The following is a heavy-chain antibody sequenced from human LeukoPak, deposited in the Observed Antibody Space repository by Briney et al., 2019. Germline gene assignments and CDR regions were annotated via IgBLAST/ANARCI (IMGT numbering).Heavy chain of an antibody. Sequence: AGGSLRLSCAASGFTFSSYAMHWVRQAPGKGLEWVAVISYDGSNKYYADSVKGRFTISRDNSKNTLYLQMNSLRAEDTAVYYCARDMDYYDSSGYSYWGQGTLVTVSS. CDR2: ISYDGSNK. CDR3: ARDMDYYDSSGYSY. J-gene: IGHJ4*02. CDR1: GFTFSSYA. V-gene: IGHV3-30*04. D-gene: IGHD3-22*01.